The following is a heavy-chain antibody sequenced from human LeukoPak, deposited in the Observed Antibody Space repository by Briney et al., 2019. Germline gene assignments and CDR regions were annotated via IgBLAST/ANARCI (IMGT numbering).Heavy chain of an antibody. CDR1: GYNFIGYY. Sequence: ASVKVSCKASGYNFIGYYMHWVRQAPGQGLEWMGWINPNNDDTNYAQKFQGRVTMTRDTSISTAYMELSRLRSDDTAVYYCARDFAATTIYYYYMDVWGKGTAVTVSS. V-gene: IGHV1-2*02. CDR2: INPNNDDT. D-gene: IGHD2-15*01. J-gene: IGHJ6*03. CDR3: ARDFAATTIYYYYMDV.